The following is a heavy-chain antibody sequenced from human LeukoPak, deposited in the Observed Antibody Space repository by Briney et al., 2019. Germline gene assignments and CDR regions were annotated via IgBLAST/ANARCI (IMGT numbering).Heavy chain of an antibody. CDR3: ARDSGPSGMVYAGYYYMDV. CDR2: ITGRGDAT. J-gene: IGHJ6*03. CDR1: DFSFITYA. V-gene: IGHV3-23*01. D-gene: IGHD2-8*01. Sequence: GGSLRLSCAASDFSFITYAMSWVRQAPGKGLEWVSTITGRGDATYYADSVKGRFTISRDNSKNTLYLQMNSLRADDTAVYYCARDSGPSGMVYAGYYYMDVWGKGTTVTVSS.